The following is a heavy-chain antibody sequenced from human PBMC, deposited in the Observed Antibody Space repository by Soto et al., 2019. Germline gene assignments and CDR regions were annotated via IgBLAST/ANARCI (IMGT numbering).Heavy chain of an antibody. D-gene: IGHD1-1*01. CDR2: IYHSGST. CDR1: GGSISSGGYS. CDR3: VRGDNWNDEASDY. Sequence: SETLSLTCAVSGGSISSGGYSWSWIRQPPGKGLEWIGYIYHSGSTYYADSVKGRFTISRDNSKNTVYLQMSSLRVEDTAVYYCVRGDNWNDEASDYWGQGTLVTVSS. V-gene: IGHV4-30-2*01. J-gene: IGHJ4*02.